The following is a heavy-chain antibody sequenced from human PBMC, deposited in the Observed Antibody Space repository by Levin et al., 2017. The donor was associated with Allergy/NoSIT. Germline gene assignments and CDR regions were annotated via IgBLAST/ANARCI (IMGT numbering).Heavy chain of an antibody. CDR2: IFYSGST. V-gene: IGHV4-61*01. CDR3: AGGGPVSDFFDY. Sequence: SETLSLTCTVSGGSVSSDSYYWSWIRQPPGKGLEWIGYIFYSGSTDYNPSLKSRVTISVDTSKNQCSLKLSSVTAADTAVYYCAGGGPVSDFFDYWGQGSLVTVSS. J-gene: IGHJ4*02. D-gene: IGHD5/OR15-5a*01. CDR1: GGSVSSDSYY.